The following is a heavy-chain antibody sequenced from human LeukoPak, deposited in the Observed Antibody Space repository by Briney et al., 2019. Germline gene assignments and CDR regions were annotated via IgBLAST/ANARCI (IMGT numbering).Heavy chain of an antibody. CDR3: AREGYDILTGSFSD. Sequence: ASVKVSCKASGYTFTGYYMHWVRQAPGQGLEWMGWINPNSGGTNYAQKFQGRVTMTRDTSISTAYMELSRLRSDDTAVYYCAREGYDILTGSFSDWGQGILVTVSS. J-gene: IGHJ4*02. D-gene: IGHD3-9*01. V-gene: IGHV1-2*02. CDR2: INPNSGGT. CDR1: GYTFTGYY.